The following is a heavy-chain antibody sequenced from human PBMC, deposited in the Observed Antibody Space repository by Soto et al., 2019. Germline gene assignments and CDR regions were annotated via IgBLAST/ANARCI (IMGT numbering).Heavy chain of an antibody. V-gene: IGHV1-3*01. J-gene: IGHJ6*02. Sequence: GASVKVSCKASGYTFTSYAMHWVRQAPGQRLEWMGWINAGNGDTKYSQKFQGRVTITRDTSATTDFMELSSLTSEDTAVYYCARGDFSDIWGQGTMVTAP. CDR2: INAGNGDT. CDR1: GYTFTSYA. CDR3: ARGDFSDI.